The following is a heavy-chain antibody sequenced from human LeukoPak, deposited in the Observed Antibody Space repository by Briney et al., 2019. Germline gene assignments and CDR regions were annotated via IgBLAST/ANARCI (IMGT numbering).Heavy chain of an antibody. CDR3: APHCSSASCPDY. CDR2: IKQDGSEK. Sequence: GGSLRLSCAASGFTFSSYWMTWVRQAPGKGLEWVANIKQDGSEKYYVGSVKGRFTISRDNARNSLYLQMNSLRTEDTSVYYCAPHCSSASCPDYWGQGTLVTVSS. J-gene: IGHJ4*02. CDR1: GFTFSSYW. V-gene: IGHV3-7*01. D-gene: IGHD2-2*01.